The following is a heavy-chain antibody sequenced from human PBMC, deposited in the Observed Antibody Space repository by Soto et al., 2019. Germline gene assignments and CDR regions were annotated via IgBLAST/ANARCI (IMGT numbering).Heavy chain of an antibody. CDR1: GFSFSSYA. V-gene: IGHV3-23*01. J-gene: IGHJ4*02. CDR2: ISGTGGST. CDR3: AKYSSSWSNFDY. Sequence: GGSLRLSCAASGFSFSSYAVSWVRQAPGKGLEWVSAISGTGGSTYYADSVKGRFTISRDNSKNTLYLQMNSLRAEDTAVYYCAKYSSSWSNFDYWGQGTLVTVSS. D-gene: IGHD6-13*01.